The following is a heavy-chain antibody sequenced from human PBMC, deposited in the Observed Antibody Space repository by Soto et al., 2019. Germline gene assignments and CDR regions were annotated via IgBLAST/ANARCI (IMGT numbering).Heavy chain of an antibody. CDR1: GGSISSGGYY. D-gene: IGHD3-3*01. CDR3: ARDRIARGFLFLEWFPHNLFYF. V-gene: IGHV4-31*03. J-gene: IGHJ4*02. CDR2: IYYSGST. Sequence: SETLSLTCTVSGGSISSGGYYWSWIRQHPGKGLEWIGYIYYSGSTYYNPSLKSRVTISVDTSKNQFSLKLSSVTAADTAVYYCARDRIARGFLFLEWFPHNLFYFWGKGTLVTVSS.